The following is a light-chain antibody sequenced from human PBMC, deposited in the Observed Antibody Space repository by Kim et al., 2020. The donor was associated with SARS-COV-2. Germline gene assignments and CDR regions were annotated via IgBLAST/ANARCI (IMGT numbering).Light chain of an antibody. CDR3: LAWDSSSGSYV. CDR2: QDE. J-gene: IGLJ1*01. Sequence: PGQAASITCSGDKLGNKYASWYQKKPGQSPVLVIYQDEKRPSGIPERFSGSNSGNSATLTISGTQAMDEADYFCLAWDSSSGSYVFGPGTQLTVL. V-gene: IGLV3-1*01. CDR1: KLGNKY.